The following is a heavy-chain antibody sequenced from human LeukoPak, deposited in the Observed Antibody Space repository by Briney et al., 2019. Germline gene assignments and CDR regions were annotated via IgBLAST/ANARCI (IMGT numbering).Heavy chain of an antibody. V-gene: IGHV4-34*01. J-gene: IGHJ5*02. CDR3: ARAAWNGGGGFDP. Sequence: SETLSLTCAVSNGSFSGYYWSWIRQSPEKGLEWIGEVNDGGNTHYNPSLRSRVTISLDTSKNHFSLKLTSVTAADTAVYNCARAAWNGGGGFDPWGQGILVTVSS. CDR2: VNDGGNT. CDR1: NGSFSGYY. D-gene: IGHD3-16*01.